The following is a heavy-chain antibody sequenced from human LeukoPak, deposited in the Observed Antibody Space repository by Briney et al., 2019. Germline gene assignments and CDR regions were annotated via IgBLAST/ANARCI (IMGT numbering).Heavy chain of an antibody. Sequence: SETLSLTCTVSGGSISSSSYYWGWIRQPPGKGLEWIGSIYYSGSTFYNPSLKSRVAISVDTSKNQFPLKLSSVTAADTAVYYCARGSDILTGYPYFDYWGQGTLVTVSS. D-gene: IGHD3-9*01. CDR3: ARGSDILTGYPYFDY. CDR1: GGSISSSSYY. CDR2: IYYSGST. J-gene: IGHJ4*02. V-gene: IGHV4-39*06.